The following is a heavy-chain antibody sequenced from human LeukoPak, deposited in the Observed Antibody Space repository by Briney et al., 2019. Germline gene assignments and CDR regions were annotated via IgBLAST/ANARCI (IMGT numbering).Heavy chain of an antibody. Sequence: SETLSLTCTVSGGSISSGTYYWSWIRQPPGKGLEWIGYIYYSGSTNYNPSLKSRVTISVDTSKNQFSLKLSSVTAADTAVYYCARHSGLVGDYVVYVKAFDIWGQGTMVTVSS. CDR3: ARHSGLVGDYVVYVKAFDI. J-gene: IGHJ3*02. D-gene: IGHD4-17*01. CDR1: GGSISSGTYY. CDR2: IYYSGST. V-gene: IGHV4-61*01.